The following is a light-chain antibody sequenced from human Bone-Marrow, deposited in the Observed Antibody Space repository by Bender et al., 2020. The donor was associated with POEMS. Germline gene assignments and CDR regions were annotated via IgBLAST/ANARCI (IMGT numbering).Light chain of an antibody. J-gene: IGLJ3*02. CDR2: LDT. CDR1: RLTDKY. Sequence: YELIQAPSVSVSPGQTANIACSGDRLTDKYVFWYLQRPGQSPVLLIYLDTKRPAGIPDRFSASHSGNTATLTIYGTQTFDEGHYYCQAWDNHIAVFGGGTYMTVL. CDR3: QAWDNHIAV. V-gene: IGLV3-1*01.